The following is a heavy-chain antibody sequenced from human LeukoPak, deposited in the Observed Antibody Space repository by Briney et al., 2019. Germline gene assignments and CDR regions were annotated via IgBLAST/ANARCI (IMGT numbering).Heavy chain of an antibody. CDR2: IYYSGST. Sequence: PETLSLTCTVSGGSISSSSYSWGWIRHPPAKGLEWIGSIYYSGSTYYNPSLKSRVTISVDTSKNQFSLKLSSVTAADTAVYYCARGRIYSSSSFYRFDYWGQGTLVTVSS. J-gene: IGHJ4*02. V-gene: IGHV4-39*01. CDR3: ARGRIYSSSSFYRFDY. D-gene: IGHD6-6*01. CDR1: GGSISSSSYS.